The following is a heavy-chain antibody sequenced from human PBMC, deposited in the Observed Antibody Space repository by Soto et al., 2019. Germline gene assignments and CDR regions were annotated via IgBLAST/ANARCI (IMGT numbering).Heavy chain of an antibody. D-gene: IGHD3-3*01. J-gene: IGHJ4*02. CDR3: ARVFDFWSGHDY. CDR2: IYYSGST. V-gene: IGHV4-59*01. Sequence: PSETMSLTSTVSGGTISSYYWSWIRQPPGKGLEWIGYIYYSGSTNYNPSLKSRVTISVDTSKNPFSLKLSSVTAADTAVYYCARVFDFWSGHDYWGQGTLVTVSS. CDR1: GGTISSYY.